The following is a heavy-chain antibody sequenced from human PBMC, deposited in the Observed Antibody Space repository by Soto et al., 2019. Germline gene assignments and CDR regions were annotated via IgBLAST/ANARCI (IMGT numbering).Heavy chain of an antibody. CDR2: INWNGGST. V-gene: IGHV3-20*04. J-gene: IGHJ4*02. CDR1: GFTFDDYG. CDR3: ARDLEWELPTILDY. Sequence: GGSLRLSCAASGFTFDDYGMSWVRQAPGKGLEWVSGINWNGGSTGYADSVKGRFTISRDNAKNSLYLQMNSLRAEDTALYYCARDLEWELPTILDYWGQGTLVTVSS. D-gene: IGHD1-26*01.